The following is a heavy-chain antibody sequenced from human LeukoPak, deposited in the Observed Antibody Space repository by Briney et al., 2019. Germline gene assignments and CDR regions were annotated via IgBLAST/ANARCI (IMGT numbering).Heavy chain of an antibody. D-gene: IGHD6-6*01. CDR3: ARGHLVFAY. Sequence: KPSETLSLTCTVSGGSISDYYWSWIRQPPGKGVEWIGYVYYSGSTSYNTSLKSRVTISVDTSKNQFSLKVSSVTAADTALYYCARGHLVFAYWGQGTLVTVSS. CDR2: VYYSGST. CDR1: GGSISDYY. V-gene: IGHV4-59*01. J-gene: IGHJ4*02.